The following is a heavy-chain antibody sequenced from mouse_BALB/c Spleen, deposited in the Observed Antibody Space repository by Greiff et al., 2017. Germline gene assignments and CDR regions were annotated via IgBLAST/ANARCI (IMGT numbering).Heavy chain of an antibody. D-gene: IGHD2-14*01. CDR1: GFSLSTSGMG. J-gene: IGHJ4*01. V-gene: IGHV8-12*01. CDR3: ARRAPHRYDDAMDY. Sequence: QVTLKVSGPGILQPSQTLSLTCSFSGFSLSTSGMGVSWIRQPSGKGLEWLAHIYWDDDKRYNPSLKSRLTISKDTSSNQVFLKITSVDTADTATYYCARRAPHRYDDAMDYWGQGTSVTVSS. CDR2: IYWDDDK.